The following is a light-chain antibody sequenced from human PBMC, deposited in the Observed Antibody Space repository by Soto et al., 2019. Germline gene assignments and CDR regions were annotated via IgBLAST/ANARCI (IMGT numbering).Light chain of an antibody. CDR3: TSYTSSSTPV. Sequence: QSVLTQPAAVSGCPGQAITISCTGTSSDVGGYNYVSWYQQHPGKAPKLMIYEVSNRPSGVSDRFSGSKSRNTASLTISGLQAEDEADYYCTSYTSSSTPVFGTGTKVTVL. CDR2: EVS. CDR1: SSDVGGYNY. V-gene: IGLV2-14*01. J-gene: IGLJ1*01.